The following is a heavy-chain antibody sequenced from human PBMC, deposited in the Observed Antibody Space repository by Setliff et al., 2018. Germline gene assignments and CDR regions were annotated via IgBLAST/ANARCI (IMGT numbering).Heavy chain of an antibody. D-gene: IGHD3-10*01. J-gene: IGHJ6*03. Sequence: SETLSLTCRVSGGSISSGDYYWGLIRQPPGKGLEWVATIYYSGSTYSNPSLKSRLIISVDAPDNQFSVKLSSVTAADTAVYYCARHKSNGSGSYPSLYMDVWGKGIMVTSP. V-gene: IGHV4-39*01. CDR3: ARHKSNGSGSYPSLYMDV. CDR1: GGSISSGDYY. CDR2: IYYSGST.